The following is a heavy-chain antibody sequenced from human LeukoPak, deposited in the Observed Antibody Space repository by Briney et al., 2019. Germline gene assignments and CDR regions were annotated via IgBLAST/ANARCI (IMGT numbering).Heavy chain of an antibody. CDR2: INHSGST. V-gene: IGHV4-34*01. CDR3: ARGERNSGWPDY. Sequence: SETLSLTCAVYGGSFSGYYWSWIRQPPGKGLEWIGEINHSGSTNYNPSLKSRVTISVDTSKNQFSLKLSSVTAADTAVYYCARGERNSGWPDYWGQGTLVTVSS. CDR1: GGSFSGYY. D-gene: IGHD6-19*01. J-gene: IGHJ4*02.